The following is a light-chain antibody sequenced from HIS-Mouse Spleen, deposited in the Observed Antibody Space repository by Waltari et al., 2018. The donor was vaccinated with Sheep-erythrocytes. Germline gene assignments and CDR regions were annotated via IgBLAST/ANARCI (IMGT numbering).Light chain of an antibody. CDR1: QNISSE. Sequence: DIQMTQSPSSLSASVGDRVTITCRASQNISSELNWYQQKPGKAPKLLIYAASSLQSGVPSRFSGSGSGTEFTLTISSLQPEDFATYYCQQSYSTPRTFGQGTKVEIK. V-gene: IGKV1-39*01. CDR3: QQSYSTPRT. CDR2: AAS. J-gene: IGKJ1*01.